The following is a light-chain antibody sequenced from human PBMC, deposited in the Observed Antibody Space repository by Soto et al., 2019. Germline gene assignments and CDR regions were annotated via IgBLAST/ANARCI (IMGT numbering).Light chain of an antibody. CDR2: EGT. J-gene: IGLJ3*02. Sequence: QSALTQPASVSGSPGQSITLSCTGTSCDIGNYNLVSWYQQHPGKVPKLILYEGTTRPSGVSNRISGSKSGNTASLTISGLQAEDEADYYCCSYAGSTPVVFGGGTKLTVL. CDR1: SCDIGNYNL. V-gene: IGLV2-23*01. CDR3: CSYAGSTPVV.